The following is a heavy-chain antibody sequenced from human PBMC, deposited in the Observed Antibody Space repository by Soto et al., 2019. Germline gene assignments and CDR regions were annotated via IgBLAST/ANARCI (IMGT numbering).Heavy chain of an antibody. CDR1: GFTFSSYA. CDR2: ISYDGSNK. Sequence: QVQLVESGGGVVQPGRSLRLSCAASGFTFSSYAMHWVRQAPGKGLEWVAVISYDGSNKYYADSVKGRFTISRDNSKNTLYLQMNSLRAEDTAVYYCARSDDYGDYADAFDIWDQGTMVTVSS. D-gene: IGHD4-17*01. V-gene: IGHV3-30-3*01. J-gene: IGHJ3*02. CDR3: ARSDDYGDYADAFDI.